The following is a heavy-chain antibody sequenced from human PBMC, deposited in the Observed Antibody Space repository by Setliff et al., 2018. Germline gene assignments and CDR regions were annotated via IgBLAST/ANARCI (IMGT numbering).Heavy chain of an antibody. CDR3: ARRGGWVVVTATNWFDP. CDR2: MNPKSGNT. Sequence: EASVKVSCKASGYTFTNYDINWVRQATGQGLEWMGWMNPKSGNTGYAQKFQGRVTMTRNTSISTAYMELSSLRSEDTAVYYCARRGGWVVVTATNWFDPWGQGTRVTVSS. J-gene: IGHJ5*02. CDR1: GYTFTNYD. D-gene: IGHD2-21*02. V-gene: IGHV1-8*02.